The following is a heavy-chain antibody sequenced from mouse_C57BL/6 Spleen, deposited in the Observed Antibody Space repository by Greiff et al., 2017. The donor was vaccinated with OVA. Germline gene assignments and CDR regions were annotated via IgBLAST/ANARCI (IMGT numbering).Heavy chain of an antibody. D-gene: IGHD1-1*01. CDR3: VRFTTVVPYAMDY. Sequence: VQLQQSGGGLVQPKGSLKLSCAASGFSFNTYAMNWVRQAPGKGLEWVARIRSKSNNYATYYADSVKDRFTISRDDSESMLYLQMNNLKTEDTAMYYCVRFTTVVPYAMDYWGQGTSVTVSS. CDR2: IRSKSNNYAT. J-gene: IGHJ4*01. V-gene: IGHV10-1*01. CDR1: GFSFNTYA.